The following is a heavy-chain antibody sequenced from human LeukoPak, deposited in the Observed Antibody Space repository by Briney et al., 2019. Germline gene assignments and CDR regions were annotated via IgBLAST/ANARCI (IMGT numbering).Heavy chain of an antibody. Sequence: ASVKVSCKAPGYTFTGYYMHWVRQAPGQGLEWMGRINPNSGGTNYAQKFQGRVTMTADTSTDTAYMELSSLRSEDTAVYYCATDLLWFGETTFDPWGQGTLVTVSS. D-gene: IGHD3-10*01. J-gene: IGHJ5*02. CDR2: INPNSGGT. CDR3: ATDLLWFGETTFDP. V-gene: IGHV1-2*06. CDR1: GYTFTGYY.